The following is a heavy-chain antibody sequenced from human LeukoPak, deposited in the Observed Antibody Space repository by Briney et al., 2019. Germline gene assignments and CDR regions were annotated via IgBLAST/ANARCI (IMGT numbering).Heavy chain of an antibody. CDR3: YTRPNYVDY. J-gene: IGHJ4*02. V-gene: IGHV3-23*01. D-gene: IGHD2-2*02. Sequence: PGGSLRLSCAASGFTFSSYSMNWVRQAPGKGLEWVSAISGSGGSTYYADSVKGRFTISRDNSKNTLYLQMNSLRAEDTAVYYCYTRPNYVDYWGQGTLVTVSS. CDR1: GFTFSSYS. CDR2: ISGSGGST.